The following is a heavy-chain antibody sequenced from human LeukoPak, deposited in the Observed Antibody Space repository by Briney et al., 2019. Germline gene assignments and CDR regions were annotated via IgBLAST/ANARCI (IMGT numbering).Heavy chain of an antibody. CDR2: IKQDGSEK. J-gene: IGHJ4*02. CDR3: ARSAGSSSWYEGYYFDY. D-gene: IGHD6-13*01. V-gene: IGHV3-7*01. CDR1: GFTLSSYE. Sequence: GGSLRLSCAASGFTLSSYEMNWVRQAPGKGLEWVANIKQDGSEKYYVDSVKGRFTISRDNAKNSLYLQMNSLRAEDTAVYYCARSAGSSSWYEGYYFDYWGQGTLVTVSS.